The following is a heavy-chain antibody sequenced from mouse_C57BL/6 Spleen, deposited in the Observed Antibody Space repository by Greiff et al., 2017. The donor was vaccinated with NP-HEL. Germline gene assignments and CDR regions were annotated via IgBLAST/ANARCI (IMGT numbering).Heavy chain of an antibody. CDR2: ISSGSSTI. CDR3: ASNYEAWFAY. Sequence: DVMLVESGGGLVKPGGSLKLSCAASGFTFSDYGMHWVRQAPEKGLEWVAYISSGSSTIYYADTVKGRFTISRDNAKNTLFLQMTSLRSEDTAMYYCASNYEAWFAYWGQGTLVTVSA. V-gene: IGHV5-17*01. CDR1: GFTFSDYG. J-gene: IGHJ3*01. D-gene: IGHD2-1*01.